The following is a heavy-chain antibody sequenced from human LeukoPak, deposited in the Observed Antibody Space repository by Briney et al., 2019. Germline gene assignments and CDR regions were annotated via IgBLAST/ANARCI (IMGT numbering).Heavy chain of an antibody. CDR1: GGSFSGYY. CDR2: INHSGSA. D-gene: IGHD3-3*01. CDR3: VRARRDSGYYKVDY. J-gene: IGHJ4*02. Sequence: PSETLSLTCAVYGGSFSGYYWSWIRQPPGKGLEWIGEINHSGSANYSPSLKSRVTLSIDKSKNQFSLNLSSVTAADTAVYYCVRARRDSGYYKVDYWGQGTLVTVSS. V-gene: IGHV4-34*01.